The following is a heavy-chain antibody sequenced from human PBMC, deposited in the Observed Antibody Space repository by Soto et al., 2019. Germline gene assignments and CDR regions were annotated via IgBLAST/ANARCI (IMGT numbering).Heavy chain of an antibody. D-gene: IGHD6-6*01. Sequence: ASVKVSCKASGGTFSSYAISWVRQAPGQGLEWMGGIIPIFGTANYAQKFQGRVTITADESTSTAYMELSSLRSEDTAVYYCARDPLARPQQTGYYYGMDVWGQGTTVTVSS. J-gene: IGHJ6*02. CDR3: ARDPLARPQQTGYYYGMDV. V-gene: IGHV1-69*13. CDR2: IIPIFGTA. CDR1: GGTFSSYA.